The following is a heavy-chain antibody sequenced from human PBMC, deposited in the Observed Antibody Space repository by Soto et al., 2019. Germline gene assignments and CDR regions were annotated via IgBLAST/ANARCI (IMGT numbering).Heavy chain of an antibody. Sequence: SETLSLTCTVSGDSISSSSSYWGWIRQPPGKGLEWIGSIYYSGITYYNPSLKSRVSMSVDTSKNQFSLKLSSVTAADTAVYYCARKWGYGGNSDYWGQGTLVTVSS. J-gene: IGHJ4*02. CDR1: GDSISSSSSY. D-gene: IGHD2-15*01. CDR3: ARKWGYGGNSDY. V-gene: IGHV4-39*01. CDR2: IYYSGIT.